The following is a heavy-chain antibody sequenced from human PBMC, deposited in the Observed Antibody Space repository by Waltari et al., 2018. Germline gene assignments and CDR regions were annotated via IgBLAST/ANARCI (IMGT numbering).Heavy chain of an antibody. V-gene: IGHV4-38-2*02. D-gene: IGHD5-18*01. J-gene: IGHJ1*01. Sequence: QVQLQESGPGLVKPSETLSLTCPVSGYSISSGYYWGWIRQPPGKGLEWIGSIYHSGSTYYNPSLKSRVTISVDTSKNQFSLKLSSVTAADTAVYYCARVESSGYSYGYKHWGQGTLVTVSS. CDR1: GYSISSGYY. CDR3: ARVESSGYSYGYKH. CDR2: IYHSGST.